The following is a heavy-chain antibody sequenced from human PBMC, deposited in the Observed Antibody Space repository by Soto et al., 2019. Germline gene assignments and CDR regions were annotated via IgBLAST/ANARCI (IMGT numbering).Heavy chain of an antibody. CDR2: TYYRSKWSN. J-gene: IGHJ6*01. CDR3: AREAISMVRGVTSYFYYYGMDV. CDR1: GDSVSSNSAA. V-gene: IGHV6-1*01. D-gene: IGHD3-10*01. Sequence: PSQTLSLTCAISGDSVSSNSAAWNWIRQSPSRGLEWLGRTYYRSKWSNDYAVSVNSRITINPDTSKNQFSLQLNSVTPEDTAVYYCAREAISMVRGVTSYFYYYGMDVWGQGTTVTVSS.